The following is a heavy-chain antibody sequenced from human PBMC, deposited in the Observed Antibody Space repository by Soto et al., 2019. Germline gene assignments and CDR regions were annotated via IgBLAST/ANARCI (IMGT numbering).Heavy chain of an antibody. CDR2: ISYDGSNK. CDR3: ARDRIYSSSWYDY. Sequence: QVQLVESGGGVVQPGRSLRLSCAASGFTFSSYAMHWVRQAPGKGLEWVAVISYDGSNKYYADTVKGRFTISRDNSKNTLYLQMNSLRADDTAVYYCARDRIYSSSWYDYWGQGTLGTVSS. V-gene: IGHV3-30-3*01. CDR1: GFTFSSYA. J-gene: IGHJ4*02. D-gene: IGHD6-13*01.